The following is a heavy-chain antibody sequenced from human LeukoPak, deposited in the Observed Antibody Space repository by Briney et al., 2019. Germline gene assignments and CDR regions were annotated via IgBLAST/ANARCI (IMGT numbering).Heavy chain of an antibody. V-gene: IGHV3-49*04. CDR2: IRSKAYGGTT. J-gene: IGHJ4*02. Sequence: PGRSLRLSCTASGFTFGDYVMSWVRQAPGKGLEWVGFIRSKAYGGTTKNAASVKGRFTISRDDSRSIAYLQMNSLRAEDTAVFYCAKEIWPTVTTPGHTYFDYWGQGALVTVSS. CDR3: AKEIWPTVTTPGHTYFDY. CDR1: GFTFGDYV. D-gene: IGHD4-17*01.